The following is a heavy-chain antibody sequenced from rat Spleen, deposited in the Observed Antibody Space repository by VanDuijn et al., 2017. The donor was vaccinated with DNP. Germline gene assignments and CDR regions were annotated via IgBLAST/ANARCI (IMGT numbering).Heavy chain of an antibody. CDR1: GFSFRSNW. D-gene: IGHD1-12*02. CDR2: ITNTGGNI. V-gene: IGHV5-31*01. CDR3: TRGPIYYYDDTYYYGDY. Sequence: EVQLVESGGGSVQPGSPLKLSCAASGFSFRSNWLNWIRQAPGKGLEWVASITNTGGNIYYPDSVKGRFTISRDNAQNTLYLQMNSLRSEDTATYYCTRGPIYYYDDTYYYGDYWGQGVMVTVSS. J-gene: IGHJ2*01.